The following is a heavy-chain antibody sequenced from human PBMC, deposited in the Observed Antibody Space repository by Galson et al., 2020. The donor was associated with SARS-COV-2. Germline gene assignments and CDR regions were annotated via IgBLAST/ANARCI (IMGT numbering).Heavy chain of an antibody. CDR1: GYTFTSYD. CDR3: ARGLRRDGYNYCYYGMDV. V-gene: IGHV1-8*01. D-gene: IGHD5-12*01. J-gene: IGHJ6*02. Sequence: APVKVSCKASGYTFTSYDINWVRQATGQGLAWLGWMNPNSGNTGYAQKFQGRVTMTRKTSISTAYMELSSLRSEDTAVYYCARGLRRDGYNYCYYGMDVWGQGTTVTVSS. CDR2: MNPNSGNT.